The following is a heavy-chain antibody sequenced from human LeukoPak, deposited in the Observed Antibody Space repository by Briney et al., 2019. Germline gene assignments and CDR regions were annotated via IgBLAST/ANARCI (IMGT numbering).Heavy chain of an antibody. D-gene: IGHD3-22*01. Sequence: GGSLRLSCAASGFTFSSYSMNWVRQAPGKGLEWVSYISSSSSTIYYADSVKGRFTISRDNAKNSLYLQMNSLRAEDRAVYYCARGYYYDSSGYPAYWGQGTLVTVSS. CDR2: ISSSSSTI. J-gene: IGHJ4*02. CDR3: ARGYYYDSSGYPAY. CDR1: GFTFSSYS. V-gene: IGHV3-48*01.